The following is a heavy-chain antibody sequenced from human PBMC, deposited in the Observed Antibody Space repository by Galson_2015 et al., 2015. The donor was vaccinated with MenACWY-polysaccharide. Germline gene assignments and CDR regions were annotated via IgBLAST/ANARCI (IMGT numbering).Heavy chain of an antibody. V-gene: IGHV1-8*01. D-gene: IGHD3/OR15-3a*01. CDR3: ARDPYLGPPSGPDY. CDR2: MNLNTGDT. J-gene: IGHJ4*02. Sequence: SCKASGYSFSTFDINWVRHVTGQGLEWMGSMNLNTGDTGYAQKFQGRMTMTRDLSKSTAYMELSSLTSEDTAVYYCARDPYLGPPSGPDYWGQGTLVTVSS. CDR1: GYSFSTFD.